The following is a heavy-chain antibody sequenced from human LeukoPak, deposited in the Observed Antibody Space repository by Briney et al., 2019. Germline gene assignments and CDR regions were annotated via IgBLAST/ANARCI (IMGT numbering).Heavy chain of an antibody. J-gene: IGHJ4*02. Sequence: PSETLSLTCAVYGGSFSGYYWSWIRQPPGKGLEWIGEINRSGSTNYNPSLKSRVTISVDTSKNQFSLKLSSVTAADTAVYYCARGHVNLNYYDSSGYYYSFVYWGQGTPVTVSS. V-gene: IGHV4-34*01. CDR2: INRSGST. CDR3: ARGHVNLNYYDSSGYYYSFVY. D-gene: IGHD3-22*01. CDR1: GGSFSGYY.